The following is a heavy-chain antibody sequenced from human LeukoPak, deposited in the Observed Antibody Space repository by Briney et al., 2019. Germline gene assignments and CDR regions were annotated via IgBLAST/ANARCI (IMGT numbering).Heavy chain of an antibody. D-gene: IGHD1-1*01. Sequence: ASVKVSCKASGYTFTSYGISWVRQAPGQGLEWMGWISAYNGNTNYAQKLQGRVTMTTDTSTSTAYMELRSLRSDDTAVYYCAGNKRGASGNYYSDYWGQGTLVTVSS. CDR2: ISAYNGNT. V-gene: IGHV1-18*01. J-gene: IGHJ4*02. CDR3: AGNKRGASGNYYSDY. CDR1: GYTFTSYG.